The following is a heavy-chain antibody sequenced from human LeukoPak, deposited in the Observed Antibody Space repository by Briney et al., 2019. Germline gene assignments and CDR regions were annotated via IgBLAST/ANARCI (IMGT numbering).Heavy chain of an antibody. CDR1: GFTFSSYG. V-gene: IGHV3-33*08. CDR2: IWYDGSNK. J-gene: IGHJ4*02. CDR3: ARDFSDGDYGGGFDY. Sequence: PGGSLRLSCAASGFTFSSYGMHWVRQAPGKGLEWVAVIWYDGSNKYYADSVKGRFTISRDNSKNTLYLQMNSLRAEDTAVYYCARDFSDGDYGGGFDYWGQGTLVTVSS. D-gene: IGHD4-17*01.